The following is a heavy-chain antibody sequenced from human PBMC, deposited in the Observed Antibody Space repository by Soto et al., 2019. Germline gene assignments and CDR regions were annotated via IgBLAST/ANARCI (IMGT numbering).Heavy chain of an antibody. V-gene: IGHV1-18*01. CDR3: AREEDIVVVPAAIGYYYYGMDV. D-gene: IGHD2-2*02. CDR2: ISAYNGNT. CDR1: GYTFTSYG. J-gene: IGHJ6*02. Sequence: QVQLVQSGAEVKKPGASVKVSCKASGYTFTSYGISWVRQAPGQGLEWMGWISAYNGNTNYAQKLQGRVTMTTDTSTSTAYMELRSLRSDDTAVYYCAREEDIVVVPAAIGYYYYGMDVWGQGTTVTVSS.